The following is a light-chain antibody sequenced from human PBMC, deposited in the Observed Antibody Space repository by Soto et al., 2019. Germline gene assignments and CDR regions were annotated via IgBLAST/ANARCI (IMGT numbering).Light chain of an antibody. CDR1: SSNIGAGYD. J-gene: IGLJ2*01. CDR3: QSYDSSLSVV. CDR2: GNS. Sequence: QSVLTQPPSVSGAPGQRVTISCTGSSSNIGAGYDVHWYQQLPGTAPKLLIYGNSNRPSGVPDRFSGSKSGTSASLAITRLRAEDEADYYLQSYDSSLSVVLGGGTKLTVL. V-gene: IGLV1-40*01.